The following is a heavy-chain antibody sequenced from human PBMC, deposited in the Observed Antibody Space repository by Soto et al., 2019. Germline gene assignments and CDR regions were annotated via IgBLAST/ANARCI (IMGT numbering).Heavy chain of an antibody. CDR3: AHADDYGLLTCDH. J-gene: IGHJ4*02. Sequence: QITLKESGPTLLRPAQTLTLTCDFSGFSLSTYHMGVAWIRQPPGKALGWLALIYWDDDKRYSPSLNDRLAIYKGTSSNPVDLTITNVDPGDTATYFCAHADDYGLLTCDHWGPGTLVTVSS. CDR2: IYWDDDK. V-gene: IGHV2-5*02. CDR1: GFSLSTYHMG. D-gene: IGHD4-17*01.